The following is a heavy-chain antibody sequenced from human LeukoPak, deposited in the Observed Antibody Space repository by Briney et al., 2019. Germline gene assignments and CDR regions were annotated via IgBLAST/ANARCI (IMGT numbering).Heavy chain of an antibody. Sequence: PSETLSLTCAVSGYSISSGYYWGWIRQPPGKGLEWVGSIYHSGSTYYNPSLESRVTISVDTSKNQFSLKLSSVTAADTAVYYCSRKRWFGELFLFDYWGQGTLVTVSS. V-gene: IGHV4-38-2*01. CDR1: GYSISSGYY. CDR2: IYHSGST. J-gene: IGHJ4*02. CDR3: SRKRWFGELFLFDY. D-gene: IGHD3-10*01.